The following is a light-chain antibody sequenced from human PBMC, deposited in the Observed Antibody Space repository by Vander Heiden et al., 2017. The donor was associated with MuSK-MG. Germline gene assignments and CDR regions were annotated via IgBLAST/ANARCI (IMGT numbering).Light chain of an antibody. CDR2: DTS. CDR3: HQRYTWGLT. CDR1: QSVSSY. Sequence: EIVLTQSPATLSLSPGDRATLSCRASQSVSSYLAWYQEKPGQAPRLLIYDTSNSATAIPARFSGTGSGTDFTLSIMSLEPEDFAVYYCHQRYTWGLTFGGGTRVEIK. V-gene: IGKV3-11*01. J-gene: IGKJ4*01.